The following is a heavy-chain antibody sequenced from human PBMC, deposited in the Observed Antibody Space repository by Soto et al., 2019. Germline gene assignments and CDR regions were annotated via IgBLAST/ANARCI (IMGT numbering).Heavy chain of an antibody. Sequence: ASVKVSCKTSGYTFTAYGLAWLRQAPGQRPEWMGWVSTNNADTNYAQKFQGRVTMTTETSTRTTYMELRSLRSDDTAVYYCARELNTDPSAYYSTPYRGQAPLVTLS. D-gene: IGHD3-22*01. CDR3: ARELNTDPSAYYSTPY. CDR1: GYTFTAYG. J-gene: IGHJ4*02. CDR2: VSTNNADT. V-gene: IGHV1-18*01.